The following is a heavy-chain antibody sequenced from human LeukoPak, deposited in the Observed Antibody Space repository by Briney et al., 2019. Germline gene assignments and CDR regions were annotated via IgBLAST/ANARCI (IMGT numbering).Heavy chain of an antibody. CDR1: GFTFSSYA. D-gene: IGHD3-22*01. V-gene: IGHV3-30*04. J-gene: IGHJ4*02. Sequence: GGSLRLSCVASGFTFSSYAMHWVRQAPGKGLEWVAVISYDGSNKYYADSVKGRFTISRDNSKNTLYLQMNSLRAEDTAVYYCAKDLYYDSSGSFDYWGQGTLVTVSS. CDR3: AKDLYYDSSGSFDY. CDR2: ISYDGSNK.